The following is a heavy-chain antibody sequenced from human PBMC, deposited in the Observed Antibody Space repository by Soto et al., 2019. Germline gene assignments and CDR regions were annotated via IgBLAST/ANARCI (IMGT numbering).Heavy chain of an antibody. CDR2: TYYRPKWYN. J-gene: IGHJ5*02. CDR3: ARAQGSSWYGNWFDP. V-gene: IGHV6-1*01. D-gene: IGHD6-13*01. Sequence: SQTLSLTCDISGDSVSSNSAAWNWIRQSPSRGLEWLGRTYYRPKWYNDYAVSVKSRITINPDTSKNQFSLQLNSVTPEDTAVYYCARAQGSSWYGNWFDPWGQGTLVTVSS. CDR1: GDSVSSNSAA.